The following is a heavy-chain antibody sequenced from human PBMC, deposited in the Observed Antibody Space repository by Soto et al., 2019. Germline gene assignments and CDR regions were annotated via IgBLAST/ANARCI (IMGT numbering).Heavy chain of an antibody. J-gene: IGHJ3*02. Sequence: GGSLRLSCAASGFTFSSYWMSWVRQAPGKGLEWVANIKQDGSEKYYVDSVKGRFTISRDNAKNSLYLQMNSLRAEDTAVYYCASLAVAGTRAFDIWGQGTMVTVSS. V-gene: IGHV3-7*01. CDR3: ASLAVAGTRAFDI. D-gene: IGHD6-19*01. CDR1: GFTFSSYW. CDR2: IKQDGSEK.